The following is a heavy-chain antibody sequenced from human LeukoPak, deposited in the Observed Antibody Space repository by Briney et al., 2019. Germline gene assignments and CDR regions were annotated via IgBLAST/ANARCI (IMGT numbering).Heavy chain of an antibody. CDR1: GFTFSSYS. Sequence: PRGSLRLSCAASGFTFSSYSMNWVRQAPGKGLEWVSSISSSSSYIYYADSVKGRFTISRDNAKNSLYLQMNSLRAEDTAVYYCARAVWDTAMIDYWGQGTLVTVSS. V-gene: IGHV3-21*01. CDR3: ARAVWDTAMIDY. CDR2: ISSSSSYI. J-gene: IGHJ4*02. D-gene: IGHD5-18*01.